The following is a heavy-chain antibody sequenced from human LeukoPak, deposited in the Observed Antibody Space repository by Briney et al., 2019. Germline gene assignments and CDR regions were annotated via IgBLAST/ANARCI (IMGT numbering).Heavy chain of an antibody. V-gene: IGHV1-69*06. J-gene: IGHJ4*02. D-gene: IGHD3-22*01. CDR2: IIPIFGTA. Sequence: SVKVSCKASGGTFISYAISWVRQAPGQGLDWMGRIIPIFGTANYAQKFQGRVTITADKSTSTAYMELSSLRSEDTAVYYCARGTGYYDSSGLVPFDYWGQGTLVTVSS. CDR1: GGTFISYA. CDR3: ARGTGYYDSSGLVPFDY.